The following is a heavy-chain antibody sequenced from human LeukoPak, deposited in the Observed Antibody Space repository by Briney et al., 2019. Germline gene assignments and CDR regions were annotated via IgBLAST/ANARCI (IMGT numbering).Heavy chain of an antibody. D-gene: IGHD3-9*01. Sequence: GGSLRLSCAASGFTFSGYAMYWVRQAPGKGLEWVSSITSGGDYIYYADSVKGRFTTSRDNAKNSLSLQLNSLRVEDTAVYYCARGHYDVLAASYKWTPDYWGQGTLVTVSS. CDR3: ARGHYDVLAASYKWTPDY. CDR1: GFTFSGYA. J-gene: IGHJ4*02. CDR2: ITSGGDYI. V-gene: IGHV3-21*01.